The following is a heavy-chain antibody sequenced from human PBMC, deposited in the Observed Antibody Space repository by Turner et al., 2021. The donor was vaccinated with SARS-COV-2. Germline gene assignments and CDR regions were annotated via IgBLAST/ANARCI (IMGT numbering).Heavy chain of an antibody. Sequence: QVQLVESGGGVVQPGRSLRLSCAESGFTLSRYGMHWVRQAPGKGLEWVAVLWYDGSNKYYADSVKGRFTISRDNSKNTLYLQMNSLRAEDMAVYYCARDHYYDSSGYTLDAFDIWGQGTMVTISS. J-gene: IGHJ3*02. CDR3: ARDHYYDSSGYTLDAFDI. CDR1: GFTLSRYG. V-gene: IGHV3-33*01. CDR2: LWYDGSNK. D-gene: IGHD3-22*01.